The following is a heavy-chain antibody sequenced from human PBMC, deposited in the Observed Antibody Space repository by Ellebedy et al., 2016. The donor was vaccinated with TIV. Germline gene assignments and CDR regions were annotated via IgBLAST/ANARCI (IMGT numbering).Heavy chain of an antibody. CDR3: ARGRYYGSGSYYSPGYYYYGMDV. D-gene: IGHD3-10*01. J-gene: IGHJ6*02. CDR2: INHSGST. V-gene: IGHV4-34*01. CDR1: GGSFSDYY. Sequence: SETLSLXXAVYGGSFSDYYWSWIRQPPGKGLEWIGEINHSGSTNYNPSLKSRVTISVDTSKNQFSLKLSSVTAADTAVYYCARGRYYGSGSYYSPGYYYYGMDVWGQGTTVTVSS.